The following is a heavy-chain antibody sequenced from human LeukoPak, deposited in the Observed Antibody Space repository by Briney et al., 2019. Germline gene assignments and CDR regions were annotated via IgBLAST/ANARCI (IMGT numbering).Heavy chain of an antibody. V-gene: IGHV4-61*09. CDR2: IFSRGNT. CDR3: ARDVGARLPGY. CDR1: GDSIFNSNSY. Sequence: SETLSLTCSVSGDSIFNSNSYWSWMRQPAGKGLEWIGHIFSRGNTNYNPSLKSRVTISVDKSNNHFSLRLSSVTAADTAVYYCARDVGARLPGYWGQGTLVTVSS. D-gene: IGHD6-6*01. J-gene: IGHJ4*02.